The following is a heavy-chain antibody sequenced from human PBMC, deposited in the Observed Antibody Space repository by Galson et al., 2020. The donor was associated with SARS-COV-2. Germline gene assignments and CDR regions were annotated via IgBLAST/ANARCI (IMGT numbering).Heavy chain of an antibody. CDR1: EFTFSSYG. J-gene: IGHJ4*02. CDR2: LSASGGNT. V-gene: IGHV3-23*01. Sequence: GGSLRHSCAASEFTFSSYGMGWVRQPPGKGLEWVSALSASGGNTYYADSVKGRFTISRDNSKNTLFLQMNSLRAEDTAVYYCAKELAARRPFDHWGQGTLVTVSS. D-gene: IGHD6-6*01. CDR3: AKELAARRPFDH.